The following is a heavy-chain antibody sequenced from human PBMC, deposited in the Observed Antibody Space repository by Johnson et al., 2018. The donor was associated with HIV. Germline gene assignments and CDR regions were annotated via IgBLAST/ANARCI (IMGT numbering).Heavy chain of an antibody. J-gene: IGHJ3*02. CDR1: GFTFSSYA. CDR3: AKEVPVYSYGYYDAFDI. Sequence: ELLVESGGGLVQPGGSLRLSCAASGFTFSSYAMHWVRQAPGKGLEWVSTITCNSRGIGYAGSVKGRFTLSRDNSKNTLDLQVNSLRAEDTAVYYCAKEVPVYSYGYYDAFDIWGLGTKVTVSS. V-gene: IGHV3-23*04. CDR2: ITCNSRGI. D-gene: IGHD5-18*01.